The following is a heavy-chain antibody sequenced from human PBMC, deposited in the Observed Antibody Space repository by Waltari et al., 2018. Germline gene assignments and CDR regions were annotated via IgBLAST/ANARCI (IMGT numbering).Heavy chain of an antibody. D-gene: IGHD2-2*01. CDR3: AKSRGFEY. Sequence: EVQLVESGGGLVQPGGSLRLSCGASGFTFSGFGMSGVRQIPGKVLEGVANINSDGSQEYYVDSVKGRFTIVRDNAKNSVYLRMNSLRVEDTAVYYCAKSRGFEYWGQGTLSTVSS. CDR2: INSDGSQE. CDR1: GFTFSGFG. J-gene: IGHJ4*02. V-gene: IGHV3-7*01.